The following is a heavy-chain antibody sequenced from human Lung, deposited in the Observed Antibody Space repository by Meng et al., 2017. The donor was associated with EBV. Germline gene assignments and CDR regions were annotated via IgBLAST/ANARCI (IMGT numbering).Heavy chain of an antibody. CDR1: GYTFTHHG. V-gene: IGHV1-18*01. CDR3: ARDPSNTSGRYAYFDY. Sequence: QLQLMQSGADVKKPGASVRVSCKASGYTFTHHGISWIRQAPGQGLEWMGWISCYNGDTNYAQKFQGKVTMTTDTSTSTAYMDLRSLRSDDTAVYYCARDPSNTSGRYAYFDYWGQGTLVTVSS. D-gene: IGHD6-19*01. J-gene: IGHJ4*02. CDR2: ISCYNGDT.